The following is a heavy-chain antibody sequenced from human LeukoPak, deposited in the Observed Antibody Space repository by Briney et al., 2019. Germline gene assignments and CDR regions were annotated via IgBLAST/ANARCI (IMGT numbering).Heavy chain of an antibody. CDR2: ISYDGSNK. D-gene: IGHD2-15*01. Sequence: PGRSLRLSCAASGFTFSSYGMHWVRQAPGKGLEWVAVISYDGSNKYYADSVKGRFTISRDNSKNTLYLQMNSLRAEDTAVYYCAKMGQVVVGAIHYYYFYMDVWGKGTTVTVSS. CDR1: GFTFSSYG. J-gene: IGHJ6*03. CDR3: AKMGQVVVGAIHYYYFYMDV. V-gene: IGHV3-30*18.